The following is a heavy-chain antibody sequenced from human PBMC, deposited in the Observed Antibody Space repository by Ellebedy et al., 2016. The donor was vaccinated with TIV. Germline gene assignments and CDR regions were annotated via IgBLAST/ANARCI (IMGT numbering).Heavy chain of an antibody. CDR1: GYTFTGYY. D-gene: IGHD3-9*01. V-gene: IGHV1-2*02. Sequence: ASVKVSCKASGYTFTGYYMHWVRQAPGQGLEWMGWIKPNSGGTNYAQKFQGRVTMTRDTSISTAHMELRRLRSDDTAVYYCARGGDILTGYYNYWGQGTLVTVSS. CDR3: ARGGDILTGYYNY. J-gene: IGHJ4*02. CDR2: IKPNSGGT.